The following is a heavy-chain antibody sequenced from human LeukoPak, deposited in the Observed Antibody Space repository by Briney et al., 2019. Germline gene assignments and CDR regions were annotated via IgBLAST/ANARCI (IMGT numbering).Heavy chain of an antibody. J-gene: IGHJ5*02. Sequence: PGGSLRLSCAASGFTFSSYWMHWVRQAPGKGLVWVSRINSDGSSTSYADSVKGRFTISRDNAKNTLYLQMNSLRAEDTAVYYCARALSQTQWPVNGWFDPWGQGTLVTVSS. CDR1: GFTFSSYW. D-gene: IGHD6-19*01. V-gene: IGHV3-74*01. CDR2: INSDGSST. CDR3: ARALSQTQWPVNGWFDP.